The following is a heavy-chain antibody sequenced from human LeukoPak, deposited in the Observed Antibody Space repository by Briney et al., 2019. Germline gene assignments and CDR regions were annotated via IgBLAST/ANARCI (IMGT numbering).Heavy chain of an antibody. Sequence: GGSLRLSCAASGFSFNSYGMHWVRQAPGKGLEWVALISYDGGHNFYADSVKGRFTVSRDNSKNTLYLQMNSLGPEDTAIYYCAKGIAVSRGYYYGYYFDYWGQGTLVTVSS. V-gene: IGHV3-30*18. CDR3: AKGIAVSRGYYYGYYFDY. D-gene: IGHD5-18*01. J-gene: IGHJ4*02. CDR2: ISYDGGHN. CDR1: GFSFNSYG.